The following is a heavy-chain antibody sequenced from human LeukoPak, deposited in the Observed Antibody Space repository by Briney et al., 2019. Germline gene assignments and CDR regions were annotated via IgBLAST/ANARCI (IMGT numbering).Heavy chain of an antibody. Sequence: SQTLSLTCTVSGGSISSGSYYWSWIRQPAGKGLEWIGRIYTSGSTNHNPFLKSRVTISVDTSKNQFSLKLSSVTAADTAVYYCASGGGAPYWGQGTLVTVSS. D-gene: IGHD1-26*01. V-gene: IGHV4-61*02. CDR2: IYTSGST. CDR3: ASGGGAPY. J-gene: IGHJ4*02. CDR1: GGSISSGSYY.